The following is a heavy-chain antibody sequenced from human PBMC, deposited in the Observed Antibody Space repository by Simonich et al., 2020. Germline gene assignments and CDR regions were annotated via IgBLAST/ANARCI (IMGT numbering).Heavy chain of an antibody. CDR1: GGSISSYH. V-gene: IGHV4-59*08. D-gene: IGHD2-21*02. CDR3: ARYKFWGEVVTAIPGYWYFDL. Sequence: QVQLQESGPGLVKPSETLSLTCTVSGGSISSYHWSWIRQPPGKGLEWIGYIYYSGSTNYNPSLKSRVTIAVDTSKNPFSLKLSSVTAADTSEYYCARYKFWGEVVTAIPGYWYFDLWGRGTLVTVSS. CDR2: IYYSGST. J-gene: IGHJ2*01.